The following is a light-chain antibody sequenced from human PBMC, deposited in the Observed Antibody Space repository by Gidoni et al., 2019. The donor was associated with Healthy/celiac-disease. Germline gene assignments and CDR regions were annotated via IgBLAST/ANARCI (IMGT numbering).Light chain of an antibody. J-gene: IGKJ4*01. CDR1: QGISSY. CDR2: AAA. CDR3: QQLNSYPLT. V-gene: IGKV1-9*01. Sequence: DIQLTQSPSFLSASVGDRVTITCRASQGISSYLALYQQKPGKAPKLLIYAAATLQSGVPSRFSGIGSWTEFTLTISSLQPEDFATYYCQQLNSYPLTFGGGTKVEIK.